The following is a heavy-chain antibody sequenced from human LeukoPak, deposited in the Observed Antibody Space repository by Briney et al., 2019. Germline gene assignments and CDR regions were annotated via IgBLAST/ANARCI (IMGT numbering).Heavy chain of an antibody. CDR3: TRDSGRWLQYSPFDY. D-gene: IGHD5-24*01. Sequence: ASVKVSCKASGGTFSSYAISWVRQAPGQGLEWMGGIIPIFGTANYAQKFQGRVTITADESTSTAYMELSSLRSEDTAVYYCTRDSGRWLQYSPFDYWGQGTLVTVSS. CDR1: GGTFSSYA. CDR2: IIPIFGTA. J-gene: IGHJ4*02. V-gene: IGHV1-69*13.